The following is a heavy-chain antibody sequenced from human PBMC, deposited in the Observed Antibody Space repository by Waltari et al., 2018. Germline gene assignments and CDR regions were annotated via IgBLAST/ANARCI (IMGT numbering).Heavy chain of an antibody. CDR2: IYHSGCT. Sequence: QVQLQESGPGLVKPSQTLSLTCTVSGGSISSGGYYWSWIRQHPGKGLEWIGYIYHSGCTYDNPSLKSRVTISVDRSKNQFSLKLSSGTAADTAVYYCARVAPYDFWSGYYAPRRWFDPWGQGTLVTVSS. D-gene: IGHD3-3*01. CDR3: ARVAPYDFWSGYYAPRRWFDP. J-gene: IGHJ5*02. V-gene: IGHV4-31*03. CDR1: GGSISSGGYY.